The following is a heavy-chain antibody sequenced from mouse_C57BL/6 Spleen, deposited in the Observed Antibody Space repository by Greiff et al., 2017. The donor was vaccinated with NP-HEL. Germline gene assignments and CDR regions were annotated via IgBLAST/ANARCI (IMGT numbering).Heavy chain of an antibody. D-gene: IGHD1-1*01. Sequence: QVQLQQPGAELVMPGASVKLSCKASGYTFTSYWMHWVKQRPGQGLEWIGAIDPSDSYTNYNQKFKGKSTLTVDKSSSTAYMQLSSLTSEDSAVYYCARGGGSSSFDYWGKGTTRTVSS. V-gene: IGHV1-69*01. J-gene: IGHJ2*01. CDR1: GYTFTSYW. CDR2: IDPSDSYT. CDR3: ARGGGSSSFDY.